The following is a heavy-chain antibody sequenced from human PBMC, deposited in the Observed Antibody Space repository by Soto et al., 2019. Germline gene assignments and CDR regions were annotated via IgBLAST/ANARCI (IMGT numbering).Heavy chain of an antibody. CDR1: GASINNTSYY. CDR3: ARGAPGPIPNSYFDF. Sequence: LQLQESGPGLVKPSETLSLTCSVSGASINNTSYYWGWIRQSPGKGLEWLGNIYFSGTAYSTPSSRSRVTIYVDTSKNQFSLQLNSMTAADTGVYYCARGAPGPIPNSYFDFWGQGTLVTVSS. CDR2: IYFSGTA. D-gene: IGHD3-16*01. V-gene: IGHV4-39*01. J-gene: IGHJ4*02.